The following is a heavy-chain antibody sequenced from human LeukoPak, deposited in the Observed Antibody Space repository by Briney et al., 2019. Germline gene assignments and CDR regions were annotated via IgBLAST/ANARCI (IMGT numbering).Heavy chain of an antibody. Sequence: PSETLSLTCTISGDSISSSSYYWGWIRQPPEKGLEWIGDIYYRGSTYYSPSLKSRVSISIDTSNNQFSLTLNSVTAADTALYFCARRRYYDSTGYLDWGQGTLVTVSS. V-gene: IGHV4-39*01. CDR3: ARRRYYDSTGYLD. CDR2: IYYRGST. D-gene: IGHD3-22*01. CDR1: GDSISSSSYY. J-gene: IGHJ1*01.